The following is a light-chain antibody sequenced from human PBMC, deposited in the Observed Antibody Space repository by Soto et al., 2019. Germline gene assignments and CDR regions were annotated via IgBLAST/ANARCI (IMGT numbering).Light chain of an antibody. CDR1: SSDIGSYNL. Sequence: QSALTQPASVSGSPGQSITISCTGTSSDIGSYNLVSWYQQHPGKAPKLMIFEVNTRTSGVSNRLSGSKSGNTASLTISGLQADDEADYYCCSHTRSSTDVFGSGTKLTVL. J-gene: IGLJ1*01. V-gene: IGLV2-23*02. CDR3: CSHTRSSTDV. CDR2: EVN.